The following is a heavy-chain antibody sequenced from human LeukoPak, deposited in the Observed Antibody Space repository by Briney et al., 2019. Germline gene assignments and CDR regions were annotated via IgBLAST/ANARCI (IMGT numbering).Heavy chain of an antibody. CDR2: IIPIFGTA. J-gene: IGHJ3*02. CDR1: GGTFSSCA. CDR3: AREQVGATYDAFDI. D-gene: IGHD1-26*01. Sequence: SVKVSCKASGGTFSSCAISWVRQAPGQGLEWMGRIIPIFGTANYAQKFQGRVTITTDESTSTAYMELSSLRSEDTAVYYCAREQVGATYDAFDIWGQGTMVTVSS. V-gene: IGHV1-69*05.